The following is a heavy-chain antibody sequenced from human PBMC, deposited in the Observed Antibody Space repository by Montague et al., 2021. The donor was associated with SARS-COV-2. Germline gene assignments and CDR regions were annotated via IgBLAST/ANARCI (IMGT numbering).Heavy chain of an antibody. Sequence: SETLSLTCAVYGGSFSGYYWSWIRQPPGKGLEWIGEIYHSGSTNYNPSLKSRVTISVDTSKNQSSLRLSSVTAADTAVYYCVRDRGVQYQLQMPFYFDYWGQGTLVTVSS. D-gene: IGHD2-2*01. V-gene: IGHV4-34*01. CDR3: VRDRGVQYQLQMPFYFDY. J-gene: IGHJ4*02. CDR2: IYHSGST. CDR1: GGSFSGYY.